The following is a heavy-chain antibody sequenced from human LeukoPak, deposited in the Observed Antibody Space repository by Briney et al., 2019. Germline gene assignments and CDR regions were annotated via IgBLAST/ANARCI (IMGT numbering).Heavy chain of an antibody. V-gene: IGHV3-66*01. D-gene: IGHD1-26*01. CDR1: GFTVSSNY. CDR3: ARGPTVGATPGFFDY. J-gene: IGHJ4*02. CDR2: IYSGGST. Sequence: GGSLRLPCAASGFTVSSNYMSWVRQAPGKGLEWVSVIYSGGSTYYADSVKGRFTISRDNSKNTLYLQMNSLRAEDTAVYYCARGPTVGATPGFFDYWGQGTLVTVSS.